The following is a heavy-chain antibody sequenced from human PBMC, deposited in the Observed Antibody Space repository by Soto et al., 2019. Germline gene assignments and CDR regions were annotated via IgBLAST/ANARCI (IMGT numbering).Heavy chain of an antibody. V-gene: IGHV1-24*01. CDR2: FDPEDGEK. CDR1: GYTLTELS. CDR3: ATALTVTTGNIDY. D-gene: IGHD1-1*01. J-gene: IGHJ4*02. Sequence: GASVKVSCKVSGYTLTELSIHWVRQAPGKGLEWMGGFDPEDGEKIYAQKFQGRVTMTEDTSTDTAYMELSSLRSEDTAVYYCATALTVTTGNIDYWGQGTLVTAPQ.